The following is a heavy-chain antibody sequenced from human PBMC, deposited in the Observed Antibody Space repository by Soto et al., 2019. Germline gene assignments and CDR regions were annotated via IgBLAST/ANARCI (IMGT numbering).Heavy chain of an antibody. CDR1: GGSFSSYP. J-gene: IGHJ6*02. V-gene: IGHV1-69*01. CDR3: ARVHIVLMRNVLSHNGMDV. CDR2: VSPLLGTA. D-gene: IGHD2-8*01. Sequence: QVPLVQSGAEVKKPGSSVKVSCKASGGSFSSYPISWVRQAPGQGLEWMGGVSPLLGTANYAQKFQGRVTITADESTSTAYMELSSLRSEDTAVYYCARVHIVLMRNVLSHNGMDVWGQGTTVTVSS.